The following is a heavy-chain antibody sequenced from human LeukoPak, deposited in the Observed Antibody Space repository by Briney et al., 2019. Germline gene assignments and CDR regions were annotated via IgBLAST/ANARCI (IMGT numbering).Heavy chain of an antibody. CDR3: ARDRTRHYYYGSGSYYNNWFDP. Sequence: LSLTCTVSGGSISSYYWSWIRQPPGKGLEWIGYIYYSGSTNYNPSLKSRVTISVDTSKNQFSLKLSSVTAADTAVYYCARDRTRHYYYGSGSYYNNWFDPWGQGTLVTVSS. CDR2: IYYSGST. J-gene: IGHJ5*02. CDR1: GGSISSYY. V-gene: IGHV4-59*01. D-gene: IGHD3-10*01.